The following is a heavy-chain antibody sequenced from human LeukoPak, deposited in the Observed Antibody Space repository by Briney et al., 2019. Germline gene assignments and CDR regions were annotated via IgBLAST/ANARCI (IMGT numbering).Heavy chain of an antibody. CDR3: ARVGGPSSSWDAFDI. Sequence: SETLSLTCTVSGGSISSSSYYWGWIRQPPGKGLEWIGSIYYSGSTYYNPSLKSRVTISVDTSKNQFSLKLSSVTAADTAVYYCARVGGPSSSWDAFDIWGQGTMVTVSS. CDR1: GGSISSSSYY. CDR2: IYYSGST. J-gene: IGHJ3*02. V-gene: IGHV4-39*07. D-gene: IGHD6-13*01.